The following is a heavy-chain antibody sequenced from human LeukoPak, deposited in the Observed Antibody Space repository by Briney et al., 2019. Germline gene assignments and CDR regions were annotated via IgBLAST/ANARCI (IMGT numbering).Heavy chain of an antibody. Sequence: GESLKISCKGSGYSFTSYWIAWVRQMPGTGLEWMGTIYPSDSDTRYSPSFLGQVTISADKSISTAYLQWSSLWASDTAMYYCARLVSSGYYPEYYYYGMDLWGQGTTVTVSS. V-gene: IGHV5-51*01. CDR2: IYPSDSDT. CDR1: GYSFTSYW. CDR3: ARLVSSGYYPEYYYYGMDL. D-gene: IGHD3-22*01. J-gene: IGHJ6*02.